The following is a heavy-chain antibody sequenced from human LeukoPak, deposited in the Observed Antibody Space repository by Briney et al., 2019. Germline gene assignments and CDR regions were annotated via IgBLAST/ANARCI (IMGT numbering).Heavy chain of an antibody. CDR3: ARGDRENYYYYMDV. J-gene: IGHJ6*03. D-gene: IGHD3-10*01. CDR1: GGSISSYY. CDR2: IYYSGST. Sequence: SETLSLTCTVSGGSISSYYWSWLRQPPGKGLEWIGCIYYSGSTNYNPSLKSRVTISVDTSKNQFSLKLSSVTAADTAVYYCARGDRENYYYYMDVWGKGTTVTISS. V-gene: IGHV4-59*01.